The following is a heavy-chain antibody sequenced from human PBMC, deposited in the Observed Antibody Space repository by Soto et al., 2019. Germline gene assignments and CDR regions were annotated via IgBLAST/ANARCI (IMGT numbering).Heavy chain of an antibody. CDR2: ISSSSSYI. Sequence: PGGSLRLSCAASGFTFSSYSMNWVRQAPGKGLEWVPSISSSSSYIYYADSVKGRFTISRDNAKNSLYLQMNSLRAEDTAVYYCARDLSGVVVPAAIQYFQHWGQGTLVTVSS. CDR1: GFTFSSYS. J-gene: IGHJ1*01. D-gene: IGHD2-2*01. V-gene: IGHV3-21*01. CDR3: ARDLSGVVVPAAIQYFQH.